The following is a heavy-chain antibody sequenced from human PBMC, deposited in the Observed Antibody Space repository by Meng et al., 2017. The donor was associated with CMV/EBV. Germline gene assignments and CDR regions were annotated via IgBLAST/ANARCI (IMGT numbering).Heavy chain of an antibody. J-gene: IGHJ6*02. CDR3: AREGGVVVPAAIEHYYYYYGMDV. CDR1: GGTFSSYA. CDR2: IIPILGIA. V-gene: IGHV1-69*10. D-gene: IGHD2-2*02. Sequence: SVKVSCKASGGTFSSYAISWVRQAPGQGLEWMGGIIPILGIANYAQKFQGRVTITADKSTSTAYMELSSLRSEDTVVYYCAREGGVVVPAAIEHYYYYYGMDVWGQGTTVTVSS.